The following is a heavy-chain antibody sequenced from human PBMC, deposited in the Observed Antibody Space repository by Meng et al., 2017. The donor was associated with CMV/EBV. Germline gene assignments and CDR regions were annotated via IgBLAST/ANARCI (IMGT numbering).Heavy chain of an antibody. D-gene: IGHD2-21*01. V-gene: IGHV1-18*01. Sequence: QVRVGQFGVEGKKPGASVKVSCKASGYTLTGYGISWVRQAPGQGLEWMGWISVYNGHTNFAQNLQGRVTMTTDTSTNTAYVELRSLRSDDTAIYYCARGVPLGIIYSFDYWGQGTLVTVSS. CDR1: GYTLTGYG. CDR2: ISVYNGHT. CDR3: ARGVPLGIIYSFDY. J-gene: IGHJ4*01.